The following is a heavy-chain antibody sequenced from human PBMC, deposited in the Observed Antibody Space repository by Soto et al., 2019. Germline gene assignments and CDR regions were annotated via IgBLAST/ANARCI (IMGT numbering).Heavy chain of an antibody. CDR3: ARGYCSGGNCYSGMDV. Sequence: GASVKVSCKASGGTFSSYAISWVRQAPGQGLEWMGGIIPISGTTYYTQKFQGRVTITADEPTSTAFMELSSLKSDDTAVFYCARGYCSGGNCYSGMDVWGQGTMVTVSS. V-gene: IGHV1-69*13. D-gene: IGHD2-15*01. CDR2: IIPISGTT. J-gene: IGHJ6*02. CDR1: GGTFSSYA.